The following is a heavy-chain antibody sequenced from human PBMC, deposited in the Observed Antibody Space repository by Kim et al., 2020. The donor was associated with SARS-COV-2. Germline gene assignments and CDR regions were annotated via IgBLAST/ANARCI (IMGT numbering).Heavy chain of an antibody. V-gene: IGHV4-39*01. CDR3: ARVIIRGMGV. CDR2: GST. D-gene: IGHD3-10*01. J-gene: IGHJ6*02. Sequence: GSTYFNPSLKSRVTISVDTSKNQFSLKLGAVTAADTAIYYCARVIIRGMGVWGQGTTVTVSS.